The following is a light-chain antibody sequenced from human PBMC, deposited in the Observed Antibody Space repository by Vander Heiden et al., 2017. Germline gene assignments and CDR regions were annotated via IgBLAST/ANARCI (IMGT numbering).Light chain of an antibody. CDR2: AAS. Sequence: DIQMTQSPSSLSASVGDRVTITCRASQSISSYLNWYQQKPGKAPKLLIYAASSLQSGVPSMFSGSGSGTDFTLTISSLQPEDFATYYCQQSDSNPSITFGQGTRLEIK. J-gene: IGKJ5*01. CDR3: QQSDSNPSIT. CDR1: QSISSY. V-gene: IGKV1-39*01.